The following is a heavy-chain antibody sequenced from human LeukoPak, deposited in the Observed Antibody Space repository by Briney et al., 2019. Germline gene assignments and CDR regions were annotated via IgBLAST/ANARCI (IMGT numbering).Heavy chain of an antibody. V-gene: IGHV3-30*02. J-gene: IGHJ4*02. CDR1: GFTFSSYE. D-gene: IGHD2-15*01. CDR2: IRYDGSDK. Sequence: PGGSLRLSCAASGFTFSSYEMNWVRQAPGKGLEWVTYIRYDGSDKYYADSVKGRFTISRDNSKNTLYLQMNSLRAEDTAVYYCAKGERGWYGPYDYWGQGTLVTVSS. CDR3: AKGERGWYGPYDY.